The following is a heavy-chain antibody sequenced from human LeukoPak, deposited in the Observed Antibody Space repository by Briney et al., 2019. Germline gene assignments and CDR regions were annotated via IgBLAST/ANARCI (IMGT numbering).Heavy chain of an antibody. CDR2: IKPKSGAT. CDR1: GYTFTGHF. D-gene: IGHD2-2*02. CDR3: ARADRDCSSTSCYTTLWVYYYYYMDV. J-gene: IGHJ6*03. Sequence: ASVKVYCKASGYTFTGHFMNWVRQAPEQGLEWMGWIKPKSGATAYAQKFQGRVTMTRDTAINTAYLELSSLTSDDTAVYYCARADRDCSSTSCYTTLWVYYYYYMDVWGKGTTVTVSS. V-gene: IGHV1-2*02.